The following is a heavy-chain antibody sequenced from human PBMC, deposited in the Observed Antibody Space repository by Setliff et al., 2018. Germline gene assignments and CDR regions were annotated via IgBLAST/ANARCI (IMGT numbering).Heavy chain of an antibody. CDR2: IYNIGET. CDR3: ARDRGGTNPWFDF. J-gene: IGHJ5*01. Sequence: AGGSLRLSCVVSGLTVSNDFMGWVRQAPGKGLEWVSVIYNIGETRYADSVKGRFTISRDKSKNTLYLHLSSLRVEDTATYYCARDRGGTNPWFDFWGQGTQVTVS. CDR1: GLTVSNDF. D-gene: IGHD3-10*01. V-gene: IGHV3-53*01.